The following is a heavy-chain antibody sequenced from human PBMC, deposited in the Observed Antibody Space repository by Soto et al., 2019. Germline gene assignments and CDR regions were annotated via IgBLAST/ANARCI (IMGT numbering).Heavy chain of an antibody. Sequence: SETLSLTCTVSGGSISSGGYYWSWIRQHPGKGLEWIGYIYYSGSTYYNPSLKSRVTISVYTSKNQFSLKLSSVTAADTAVYYCARVQYLVNSGYDLQPGSDYWGQGTLVTFSS. CDR3: ARVQYLVNSGYDLQPGSDY. D-gene: IGHD5-12*01. J-gene: IGHJ4*02. CDR2: IYYSGST. CDR1: GGSISSGGYY. V-gene: IGHV4-31*03.